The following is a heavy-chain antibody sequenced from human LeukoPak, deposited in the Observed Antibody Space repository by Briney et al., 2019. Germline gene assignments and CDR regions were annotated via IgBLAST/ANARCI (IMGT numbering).Heavy chain of an antibody. CDR1: GGSISSSNYY. J-gene: IGHJ5*02. Sequence: RPSETLSLTCTVSGGSISSSNYYWGWIRQPPGKGLEWVGSIDSGSTCYNPSLKSRVTISVDTSKNQFSLKLSSVTAADTAVYYCARGEDWFDPWGQGTLVTVSS. D-gene: IGHD2-21*01. V-gene: IGHV4-39*01. CDR2: IDSGST. CDR3: ARGEDWFDP.